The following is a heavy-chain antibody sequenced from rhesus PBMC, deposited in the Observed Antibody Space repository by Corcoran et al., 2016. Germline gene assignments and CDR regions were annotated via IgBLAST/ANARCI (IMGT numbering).Heavy chain of an antibody. CDR2: INSGGGST. J-gene: IGHJ4*01. V-gene: IGHV3S25*01. CDR1: GFTFSSYW. CDR3: AKCPYYDSGYFDY. D-gene: IGHD3-28*01. Sequence: EVQLVESGGGLVQPGGSLRLSCAASGFTFSSYWMNWVRQAPGKGLEWVSAINSGGGSTYYADSVKGRFTISRDNSKNTLSLQMNSLRAEDTAVYYCAKCPYYDSGYFDYWGQGVLVTVSS.